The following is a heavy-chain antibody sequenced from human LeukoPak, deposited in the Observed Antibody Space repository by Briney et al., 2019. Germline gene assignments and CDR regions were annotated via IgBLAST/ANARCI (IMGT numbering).Heavy chain of an antibody. CDR1: GFTFSSYS. D-gene: IGHD2-15*01. J-gene: IGHJ4*02. CDR2: ISSSSSYI. CDR3: AKDIFPVAAMGFNY. Sequence: GGSLRLSCAASGFTFSSYSMNWVRQAPGKGLEWVSSISSSSSYIYYADSVKGRFTISRDNAKNSLYLQMNSLRAEDTALYYCAKDIFPVAAMGFNYWGQGTLITVSS. V-gene: IGHV3-21*04.